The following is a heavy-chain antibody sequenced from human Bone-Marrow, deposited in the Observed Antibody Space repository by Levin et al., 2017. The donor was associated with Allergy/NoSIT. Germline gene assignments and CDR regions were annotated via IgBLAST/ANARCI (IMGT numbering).Heavy chain of an antibody. Sequence: SETLSLTCTVSIGSIRTHFWNWIRQPPGKGLEWIGYIDDSGNTKYSPSLKSRVTISIDPSKNQFSLKLSSVTAADTAVYYCARDPLSGDLGGHYYYYGMDVWGQGTTVTVSS. CDR3: ARDPLSGDLGGHYYYYGMDV. D-gene: IGHD7-27*01. J-gene: IGHJ6*02. CDR1: IGSIRTHF. CDR2: IDDSGNT. V-gene: IGHV4-59*11.